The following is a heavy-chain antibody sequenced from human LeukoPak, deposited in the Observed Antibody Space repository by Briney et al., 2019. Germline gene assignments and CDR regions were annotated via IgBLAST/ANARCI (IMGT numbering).Heavy chain of an antibody. CDR2: IYHSGST. V-gene: IGHV4-30-2*01. CDR1: GGSISSGGYY. D-gene: IGHD5-18*01. Sequence: SETLSLTCTVSGGSISSGGYYWSWIRQPPGKGLEWIGYIYHSGSTYYNPSLKSRVTISVDTSKNQFSLKLSSVTAADTAVYYCVRALETAMVTIDAFDIWGQGTLVTVSS. J-gene: IGHJ4*02. CDR3: VRALETAMVTIDAFDI.